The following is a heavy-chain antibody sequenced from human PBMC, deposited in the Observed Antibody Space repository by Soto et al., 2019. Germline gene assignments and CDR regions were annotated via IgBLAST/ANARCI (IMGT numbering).Heavy chain of an antibody. Sequence: QVQLQESGPGLVKPSETLSLTCTVSGGSVSSGSYYCSWIRQPPGKGLGWIGYIYYSGSTNYNPPLKSRVTISVDTSKNQFSLKLSSVTAAYTAVYYCARGIPYGSVRCYFHYWGQGTLVTVSS. CDR3: ARGIPYGSVRCYFHY. D-gene: IGHD3-10*01. CDR1: GGSVSSGSYY. V-gene: IGHV4-61*01. J-gene: IGHJ4*02. CDR2: IYYSGST.